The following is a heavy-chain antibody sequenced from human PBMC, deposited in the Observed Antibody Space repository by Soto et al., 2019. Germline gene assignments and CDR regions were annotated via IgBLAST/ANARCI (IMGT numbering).Heavy chain of an antibody. D-gene: IGHD4-17*01. CDR3: ARHQYGDYVEYYYYYYGMDV. CDR1: GYSFTSYW. V-gene: IGHV5-10-1*01. Sequence: PGESLKISCKGSGYSFTSYWISWVRQMPGKGLEWMGRIDPSDSYTNYSPSFQGHVTISADKSISTAYLQWSSLKASDTAMYYCARHQYGDYVEYYYYYYGMDVWGQGTTVTVSS. CDR2: IDPSDSYT. J-gene: IGHJ6*02.